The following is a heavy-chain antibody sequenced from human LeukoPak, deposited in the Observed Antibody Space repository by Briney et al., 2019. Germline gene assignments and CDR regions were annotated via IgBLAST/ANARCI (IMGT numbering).Heavy chain of an antibody. CDR3: ARAGAGSSWFSDAFDI. Sequence: GGSLRLSCAASGFTFDDYAMHWVRQAPGKGLEWVSGISWNSGSIGYADSVKGRFTISRDNAKNSLYLQMNSLRAEDTAVYYCARAGAGSSWFSDAFDIWGQGTMVTVSS. CDR1: GFTFDDYA. V-gene: IGHV3-9*01. J-gene: IGHJ3*02. CDR2: ISWNSGSI. D-gene: IGHD6-13*01.